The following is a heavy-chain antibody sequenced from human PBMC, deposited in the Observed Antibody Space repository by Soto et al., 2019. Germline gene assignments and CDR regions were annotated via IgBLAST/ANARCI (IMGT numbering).Heavy chain of an antibody. Sequence: QVQLQESGPGLVKPSQTLSLTCTVSGGSISSGDYYWSWIRQPPGKGLEWIGYIYYSGSTYYNPSLKSRVTISVDTSKNQFSLKLSSVTAADTAVYYCASGHFYSSSSPGFFDYWGQGTLVTVSS. CDR2: IYYSGST. J-gene: IGHJ4*02. V-gene: IGHV4-30-4*01. D-gene: IGHD6-6*01. CDR1: GGSISSGDYY. CDR3: ASGHFYSSSSPGFFDY.